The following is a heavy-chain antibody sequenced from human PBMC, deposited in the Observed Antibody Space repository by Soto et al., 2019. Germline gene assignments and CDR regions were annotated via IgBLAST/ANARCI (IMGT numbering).Heavy chain of an antibody. D-gene: IGHD3-22*01. Sequence: EVQLVESGGGLVQPGGSLRLSCAASGFTFSSYSMNWVRQAPGKGLEWVSYISSSSSTIYYADSVKGRFTISRDNAKNSLYLQRNSLRDEDTAVYYCARDYYDSSGYYGAIGYWGQGTLVTVSS. CDR2: ISSSSSTI. CDR3: ARDYYDSSGYYGAIGY. V-gene: IGHV3-48*02. CDR1: GFTFSSYS. J-gene: IGHJ4*02.